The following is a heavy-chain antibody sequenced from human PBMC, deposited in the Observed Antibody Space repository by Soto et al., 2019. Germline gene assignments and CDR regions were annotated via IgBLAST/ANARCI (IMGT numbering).Heavy chain of an antibody. J-gene: IGHJ4*02. Sequence: QVQLQESGPGLVKPSETLSLTCTVSGGSISSYYWSWVRQPPGKVLEWLEYTYSSGSTNYNPSLKSRVTISVDTSKNQFSLKLSSVTAADTAVYYCARRYGSCFDYWGQGTLVTVSS. CDR3: ARRYGSCFDY. V-gene: IGHV4-59*08. CDR2: TYSSGST. CDR1: GGSISSYY. D-gene: IGHD5-18*01.